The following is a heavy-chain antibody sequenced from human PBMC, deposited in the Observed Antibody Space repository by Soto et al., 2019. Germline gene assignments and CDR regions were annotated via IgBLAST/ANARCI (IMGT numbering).Heavy chain of an antibody. Sequence: QVQLVQSGAEVKNPGASVKVSCKASGYTFTRYGIGWARQAPGQGLEWMGWINTYNGNTNYVQNVQGRVTLTTDTSTSTAYMELRSLRSNDTVIYYCAMVDVYVTPSPQDVWGQGTTVIVSS. CDR2: INTYNGNT. CDR1: GYTFTRYG. CDR3: AMVDVYVTPSPQDV. D-gene: IGHD3-16*01. V-gene: IGHV1-18*01. J-gene: IGHJ6*02.